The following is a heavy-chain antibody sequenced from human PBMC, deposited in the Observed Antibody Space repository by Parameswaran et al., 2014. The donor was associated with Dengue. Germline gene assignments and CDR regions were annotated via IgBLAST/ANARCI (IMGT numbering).Heavy chain of an antibody. D-gene: IGHD2-15*01. Sequence: VRQMPGKGLEWVAGISHDGTNKYYADSVKSRVTISVDTSKNQFSLKLSSVTAADTAVYYCARADIVVVVAAPYYYYGMDVWGQGTTVTVSS. V-gene: IGHV4-34*13. CDR2: ISHDGTN. J-gene: IGHJ6*02. CDR3: ARADIVVVVAAPYYYYGMDV.